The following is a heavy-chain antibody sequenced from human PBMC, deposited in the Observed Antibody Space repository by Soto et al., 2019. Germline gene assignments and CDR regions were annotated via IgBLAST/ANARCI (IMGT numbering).Heavy chain of an antibody. CDR2: ISYDGSNK. D-gene: IGHD6-19*01. CDR1: GFTFSSYA. CDR3: AREHKQWLVRGGSDY. J-gene: IGHJ4*02. V-gene: IGHV3-30-3*01. Sequence: GGSLRLSCAASGFTFSSYAMHWVRQAPGKGLEWVAVISYDGSNKYYADSVKGRFTISRDNSKNTLYLQMNSLRAEDTAVYYCAREHKQWLVRGGSDYWGQGTLVTSPQ.